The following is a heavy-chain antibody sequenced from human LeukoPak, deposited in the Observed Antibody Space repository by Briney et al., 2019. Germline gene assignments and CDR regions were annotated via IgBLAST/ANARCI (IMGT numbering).Heavy chain of an antibody. Sequence: SGGSLRLSCAASGFTFSKYGMHWVRQAPGKGLEWVAFIRYDGSTKYYADSVKGRFTISRDNSMNSLYLQMNSLRAEDTAVYYCAKDRVDTAIPAIFYYYAMDVWGQGTTVTVSS. V-gene: IGHV3-30*02. CDR1: GFTFSKYG. D-gene: IGHD5-18*01. CDR3: AKDRVDTAIPAIFYYYAMDV. CDR2: IRYDGSTK. J-gene: IGHJ6*02.